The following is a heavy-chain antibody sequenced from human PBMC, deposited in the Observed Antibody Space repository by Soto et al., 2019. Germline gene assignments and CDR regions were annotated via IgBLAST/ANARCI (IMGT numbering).Heavy chain of an antibody. CDR2: VYHTGRN. CDR3: ARDFAYFDS. J-gene: IGHJ4*02. D-gene: IGHD3-3*01. Sequence: SKNLSLKCTGSDGYCKSERYSWRWIRQPAGKGLEWMGYVYHTGRNSYNPSLKSRVSISIDTSKNQFSLNLDTVTDADTPVYFCARDFAYFDSWGQGTLVTVSS. V-gene: IGHV4-61*10. CDR1: DGYCKSERYS.